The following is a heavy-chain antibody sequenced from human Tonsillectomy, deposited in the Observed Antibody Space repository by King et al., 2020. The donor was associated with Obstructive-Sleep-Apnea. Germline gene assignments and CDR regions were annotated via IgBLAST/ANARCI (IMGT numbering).Heavy chain of an antibody. D-gene: IGHD5-12*01. J-gene: IGHJ4*02. Sequence: QLVQSGAEVKKPGASVKVSCKASGYTFTGNYMHWVRQAPGQGLEWMGWINPDTGDTNFAQNFQGRVTMTRDTSISTAYMELSRLRSDDTAVYYCARNSGYDYYFDYWGQGTLATVSS. V-gene: IGHV1-2*02. CDR3: ARNSGYDYYFDY. CDR1: GYTFTGNY. CDR2: INPDTGDT.